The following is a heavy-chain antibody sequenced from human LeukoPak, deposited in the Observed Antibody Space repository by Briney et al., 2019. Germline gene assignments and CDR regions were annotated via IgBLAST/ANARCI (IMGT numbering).Heavy chain of an antibody. CDR2: ISNDGVYT. D-gene: IGHD3-22*01. J-gene: IGHJ4*02. CDR1: GFTFRNYA. CDR3: AKGSSGGRPYYFDY. V-gene: IGHV3-23*01. Sequence: GGSLRLSCVASGFTFRNYAMSWVRQSPGKGLEWISAISNDGVYTFHADSVKGRLTISRDNSKNTLYLQMDSLRAEDAAIYYCAKGSSGGRPYYFDYWGQGTLVTVSS.